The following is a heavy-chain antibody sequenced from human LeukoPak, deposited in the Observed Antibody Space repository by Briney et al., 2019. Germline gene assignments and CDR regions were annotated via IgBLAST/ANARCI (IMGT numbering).Heavy chain of an antibody. Sequence: SGPALVKPTQTLTLTCTFSGFSLSTRGMCVGWIRQPSGKALEWLARIDWDDDKYYSTSLKTRLTISKDTSKNQVVLTMTNMDPVDTATYYCARIRQGCGDYQTSDAFDIWGQGTMVTVSS. V-gene: IGHV2-70*11. CDR1: GFSLSTRGMC. CDR3: ARIRQGCGDYQTSDAFDI. CDR2: IDWDDDK. J-gene: IGHJ3*02. D-gene: IGHD4-17*01.